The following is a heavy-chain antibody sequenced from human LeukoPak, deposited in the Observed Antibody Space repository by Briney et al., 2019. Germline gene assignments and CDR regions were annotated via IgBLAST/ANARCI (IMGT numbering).Heavy chain of an antibody. V-gene: IGHV1-69*05. CDR3: ARDVHGDYGSGWFDP. CDR2: FMPLFGTA. CDR1: GGTFNNSA. D-gene: IGHD4-17*01. Sequence: SVKVSCKTSGGTFNNSAISWVRQAPGQGLEWLGGFMPLFGTAGYAQKFQGRVTITKDESTRTVYLELTSLTSDDTAVYYCARDVHGDYGSGWFDPWGQGTLVSVSS. J-gene: IGHJ5*02.